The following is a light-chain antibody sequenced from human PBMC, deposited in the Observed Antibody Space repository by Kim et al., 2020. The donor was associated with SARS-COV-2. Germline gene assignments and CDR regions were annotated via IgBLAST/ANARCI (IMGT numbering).Light chain of an antibody. CDR3: SAWDSSLNVWV. CDR1: NNNVGNQG. V-gene: IGLV10-54*04. CDR2: RNN. J-gene: IGLJ3*02. Sequence: QTATLTCTGNNNNVGNQGAAWLQQHQGHPPKLLSYRNNNWPSGISERFSASRSGDTASLTITGLQPEDETDYYCSAWDSSLNVWVFGGGTQLTVL.